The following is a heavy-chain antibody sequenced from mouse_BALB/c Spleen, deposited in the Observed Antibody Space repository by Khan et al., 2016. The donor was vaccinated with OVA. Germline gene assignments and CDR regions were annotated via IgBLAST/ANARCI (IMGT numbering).Heavy chain of an antibody. V-gene: IGHV1S132*01. D-gene: IGHD3-2*01. CDR2: IYPGTGST. J-gene: IGHJ3*01. CDR3: ARPSDSSGSFFAY. CDR1: GYIFTSYW. Sequence: VQLQESGAELVRPGASVKLSCKTSGYIFTSYWIHWVKQRSGQGLEWIARIYPGTGSTHYNEKFKGKATLTADKSSSIVYMQFSSLKSEDSAVYFCARPSDSSGSFFAYWGQGTLVTVSA.